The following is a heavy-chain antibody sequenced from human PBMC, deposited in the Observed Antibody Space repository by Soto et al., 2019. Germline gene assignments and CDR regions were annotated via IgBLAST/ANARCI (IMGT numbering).Heavy chain of an antibody. J-gene: IGHJ6*02. CDR2: IKSKTDGGTT. D-gene: IGHD3-3*01. CDR1: GFSFTNAW. V-gene: IGHV3-15*05. Sequence: GGSLRLSCATAGFSFTNAWMSWVRQVPGKGLEWVGRIKSKTDGGTTEYPAPVKGRVTISRDNAKNTLYLQMSSLRSEDTAVYYCVRFSGLDVWGQGTTVTVSS. CDR3: VRFSGLDV.